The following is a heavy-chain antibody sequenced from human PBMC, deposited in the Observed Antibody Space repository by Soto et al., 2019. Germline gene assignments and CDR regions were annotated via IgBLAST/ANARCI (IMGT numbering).Heavy chain of an antibody. Sequence: GGSLRLSCAASGFTFSSYGMHWVRQAPGKGLEWVAVISYDGSNKYYADSVKGRFTISRDNSKNTLYLQMNSLRAEDTAVYYCAKDLSDYGLIDYWGQGTLVTVSS. CDR1: GFTFSSYG. CDR3: AKDLSDYGLIDY. D-gene: IGHD4-17*01. J-gene: IGHJ4*02. V-gene: IGHV3-30*18. CDR2: ISYDGSNK.